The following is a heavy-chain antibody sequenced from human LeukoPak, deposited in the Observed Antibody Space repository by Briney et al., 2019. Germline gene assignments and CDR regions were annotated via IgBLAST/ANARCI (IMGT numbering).Heavy chain of an antibody. V-gene: IGHV4-38-2*02. Sequence: PSETLSLTCIVSGYSISSGYSWGWIRQPPGKGLEYIGNIFHSGSTNYNPSLKSRVTISVDTSKNQFSLKLSSVTAADTAVYYCASGYSSVSRPFDYWGQGTLVTVSS. CDR1: GYSISSGYS. CDR2: IFHSGST. CDR3: ASGYSSVSRPFDY. J-gene: IGHJ4*02. D-gene: IGHD6-19*01.